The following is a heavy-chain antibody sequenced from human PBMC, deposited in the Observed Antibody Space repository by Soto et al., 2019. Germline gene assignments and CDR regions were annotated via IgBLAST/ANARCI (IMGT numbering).Heavy chain of an antibody. CDR1: GFTFSSYW. CDR3: ARMKWGWDYYYYYMDV. Sequence: GGSLRLSCAASGFTFSSYWMSWVRQAPGKGLEWVANIKQDGSEKYYVDSVKGRFTISRDNAKNSLYLQMNSLRAEDTAVYYCARMKWGWDYYYYYMDVWGKGTTVTVSS. D-gene: IGHD6-19*01. V-gene: IGHV3-7*01. CDR2: IKQDGSEK. J-gene: IGHJ6*03.